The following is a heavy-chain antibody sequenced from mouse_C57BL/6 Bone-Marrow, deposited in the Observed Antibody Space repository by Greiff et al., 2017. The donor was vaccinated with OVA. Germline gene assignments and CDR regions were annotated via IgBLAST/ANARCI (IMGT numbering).Heavy chain of an antibody. J-gene: IGHJ1*03. D-gene: IGHD1-1*01. V-gene: IGHV5-9*01. CDR1: GFTFSSYT. Sequence: EVKVVESGGGLVKPGGSLKLSCAASGFTFSSYTMSWVRQTPEKRLEWVATISGGGGNTYYPDSVKGRFTISRDNAKNTLYLQMSSLRSEDTALYYCARQDYYGSSYRYWYFDVWGTGTTVTVSS. CDR2: ISGGGGNT. CDR3: ARQDYYGSSYRYWYFDV.